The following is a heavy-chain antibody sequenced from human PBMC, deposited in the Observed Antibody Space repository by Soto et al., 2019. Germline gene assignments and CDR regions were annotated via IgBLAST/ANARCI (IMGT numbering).Heavy chain of an antibody. CDR3: ARTYDGSGPNSGGYAFDI. Sequence: QVQLQESGPGLVKPSETLSLTCSVSGGSISSYYWSWIRQPPGKGLEWIAYIYYSGTSYNPSLKSRVSISLDTSKNQFSLKLSSVTAADTAVDYCARTYDGSGPNSGGYAFDIWGQGKMGNGSS. J-gene: IGHJ3*02. CDR1: GGSISSYY. V-gene: IGHV4-59*01. D-gene: IGHD3-22*01. CDR2: IYYSGT.